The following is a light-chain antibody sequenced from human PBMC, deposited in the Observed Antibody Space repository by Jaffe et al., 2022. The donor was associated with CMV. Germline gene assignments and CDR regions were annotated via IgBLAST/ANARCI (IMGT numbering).Light chain of an antibody. J-gene: IGKJ4*01. CDR2: AAS. V-gene: IGKV1-27*01. Sequence: DIQMTQSPSSLSASIGDSVTITCRATQGISNFLAWYQQKPGRVPKLLIYAASTLQSGVPSRFSGSGSGTDFTLTISSLQPEDVATYYCQKYNSAPLTFGGGTKVEIK. CDR1: QGISNF. CDR3: QKYNSAPLT.